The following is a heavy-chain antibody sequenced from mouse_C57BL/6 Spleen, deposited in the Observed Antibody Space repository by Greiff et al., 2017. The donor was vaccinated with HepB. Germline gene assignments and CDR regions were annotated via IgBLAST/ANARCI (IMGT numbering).Heavy chain of an antibody. D-gene: IGHD2-12*01. Sequence: QVQLQQSGPELVKPGASVKISCKASGYSFTSYYIHWVKQRPGQGLEWIGWIYPGSGNTKYNEKFKGKATLTADTSSSTAYMQLSSLTSEDSAVYYCARGEVRYYDFDYWGQGTTLTVSS. CDR2: IYPGSGNT. J-gene: IGHJ2*01. CDR3: ARGEVRYYDFDY. V-gene: IGHV1-66*01. CDR1: GYSFTSYY.